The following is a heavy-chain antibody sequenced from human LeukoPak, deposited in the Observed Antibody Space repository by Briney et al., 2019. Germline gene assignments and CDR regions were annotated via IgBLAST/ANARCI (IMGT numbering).Heavy chain of an antibody. V-gene: IGHV4-4*07. CDR2: IYTSGST. Sequence: SQTLSLTRTVSGGSISSYYWSWIRHPAGKGLEWIGRIYTSGSTNYNPSLKSRVTMSVDTSKNQFALKLSSVTAADTAVYYCARENYDIWTGYPHFVYWGQGTLVTVSS. D-gene: IGHD3-9*01. J-gene: IGHJ4*02. CDR1: GGSISSYY. CDR3: ARENYDIWTGYPHFVY.